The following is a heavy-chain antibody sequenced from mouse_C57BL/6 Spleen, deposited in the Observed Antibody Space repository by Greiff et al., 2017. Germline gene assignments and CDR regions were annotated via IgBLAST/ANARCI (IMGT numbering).Heavy chain of an antibody. Sequence: VQRVESGGGLVKPGGSLKLSCAASGFTFSSYAMSWVRQTPEKRLEWVATISDGGSYTYYPDNVKGRFTISRDNAKNNLYLQMSHLKSEDTAMYYCARDGGAYWGQGTLVTVSA. V-gene: IGHV5-4*01. CDR2: ISDGGSYT. CDR3: ARDGGAY. CDR1: GFTFSSYA. J-gene: IGHJ3*01.